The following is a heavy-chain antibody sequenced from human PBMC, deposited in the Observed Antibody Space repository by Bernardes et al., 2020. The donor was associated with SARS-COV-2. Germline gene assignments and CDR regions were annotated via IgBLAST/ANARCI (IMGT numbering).Heavy chain of an antibody. CDR3: TTDIRHSSSVDY. D-gene: IGHD6-13*01. Sequence: GGSLRLSCAASGFTFSNTWMSWVRQAPGKGLEWVGRIKTKTDAGTTDYAAPVRGRFTISRDDSKNTLYLQMNSPKTEDTAVYYCTTDIRHSSSVDYWGQGTLVTVSS. CDR2: IKTKTDAGTT. V-gene: IGHV3-15*01. CDR1: GFTFSNTW. J-gene: IGHJ4*02.